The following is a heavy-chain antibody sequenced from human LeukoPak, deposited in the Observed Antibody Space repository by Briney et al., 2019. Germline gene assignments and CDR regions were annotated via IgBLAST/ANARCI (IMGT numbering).Heavy chain of an antibody. J-gene: IGHJ3*02. CDR1: GFTFSSYS. CDR2: ISSSSSYI. D-gene: IGHD3-10*01. CDR3: ARDQEITMVRGVISGAFDI. V-gene: IGHV3-21*01. Sequence: GGSLRLSCAASGFTFSSYSMNWVRQAPEKGLEWVSSISSSSSYIYYADSVKGRFTISRDNAKNSLYLQMNSLRAEDTAVYYCARDQEITMVRGVISGAFDIWGQGTMVTVSS.